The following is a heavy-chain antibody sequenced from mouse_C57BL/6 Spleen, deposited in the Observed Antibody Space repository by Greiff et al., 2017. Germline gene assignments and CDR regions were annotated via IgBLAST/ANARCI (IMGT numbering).Heavy chain of an antibody. D-gene: IGHD4-1*01. Sequence: QVQLQQSGPELVKPGASVKISCKASGYAFSSSWMNWVKQRPGKGLEWIGRIYPGDGDTNYNGKFKGKATLTADKSSSTAYIQLSSLTSEDSAVYFSARAWDVRGFAYWGQGTLVTVSA. J-gene: IGHJ3*01. CDR3: ARAWDVRGFAY. V-gene: IGHV1-82*01. CDR2: IYPGDGDT. CDR1: GYAFSSSW.